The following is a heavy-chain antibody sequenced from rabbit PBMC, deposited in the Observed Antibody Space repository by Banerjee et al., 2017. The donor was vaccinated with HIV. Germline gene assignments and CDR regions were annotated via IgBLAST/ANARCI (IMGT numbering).Heavy chain of an antibody. CDR3: ARWAYNDYGDFNL. CDR1: GFSFSSRYY. CDR2: IYTGDGDT. D-gene: IGHD2-1*01. J-gene: IGHJ4*01. V-gene: IGHV1S40*01. Sequence: QSLEESGGDLVKPGASLTLTCTASGFSFSSRYYMCWVRQAPGKGLEWIACIYTGDGDTYYASWAKGRFTISKTSSTTVTLQMTSLTAADTATYFCARWAYNDYGDFNLWGPGTLVTVS.